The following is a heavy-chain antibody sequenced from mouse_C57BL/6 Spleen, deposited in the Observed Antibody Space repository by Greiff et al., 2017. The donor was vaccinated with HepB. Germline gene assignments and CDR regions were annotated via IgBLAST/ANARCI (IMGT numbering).Heavy chain of an antibody. CDR1: GYTFTSYW. J-gene: IGHJ4*01. CDR2: INPSNGGT. Sequence: QVQLQQPGTELVQPGASVKLSCKASGYTFTSYWMHWVKQRPGQGLEWIGDINPSNGGTNYNEKFKSKATLTVDKSSSTAYMQLSSLTSEDSAVYYCANWDVLYAMDYWGQGTSVTVSS. CDR3: ANWDVLYAMDY. V-gene: IGHV1-53*01. D-gene: IGHD4-1*01.